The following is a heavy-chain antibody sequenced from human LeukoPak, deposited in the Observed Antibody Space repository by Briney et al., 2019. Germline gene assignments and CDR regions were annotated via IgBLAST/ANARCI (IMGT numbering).Heavy chain of an antibody. V-gene: IGHV4-31*03. D-gene: IGHD3-3*01. CDR3: AREGIGRHYDFWSGSHGAFDI. CDR2: IYYSGST. J-gene: IGHJ3*02. CDR1: GGSISRGGYY. Sequence: KPSQTLSLTCTVSGGSISRGGYYWIWIRHHPGKGLEWIRYIYYSGSTYYNPSLKSRVTITVDTSKNQFSLKLSSVTAADTAVYYCAREGIGRHYDFWSGSHGAFDIWGQGTMVTVSS.